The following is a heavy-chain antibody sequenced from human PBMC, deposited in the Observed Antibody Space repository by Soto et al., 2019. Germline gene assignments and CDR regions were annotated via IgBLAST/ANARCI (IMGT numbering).Heavy chain of an antibody. CDR3: ARDLGGYDYAFDI. D-gene: IGHD5-12*01. Sequence: SETLSLTCSVSGGSISTYYWSWIRQPPGKGLEWVGYIYYRGSTNYNPSLKSRVTISVDTSKNQFSLKLTSVTPADTAVYYCARDLGGYDYAFDIWGQGTMVTVSS. CDR2: IYYRGST. CDR1: GGSISTYY. J-gene: IGHJ3*02. V-gene: IGHV4-59*01.